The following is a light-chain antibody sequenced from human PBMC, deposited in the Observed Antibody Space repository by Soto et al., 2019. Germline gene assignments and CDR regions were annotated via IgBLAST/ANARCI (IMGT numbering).Light chain of an antibody. CDR2: SNN. V-gene: IGLV1-44*01. J-gene: IGLJ2*01. CDR3: SAWDDNQNGQS. CDR1: SSNIGSNT. Sequence: QSVLTQPPSASGTPGQRVTISCSGSSSNIGSNTVNWYQQLPGTAPKLLIYSNNQRPSGVPDRFSGSKSGTSASLAISGLQSEDEADYYCSAWDDNQNGQSVGGGTKVTVL.